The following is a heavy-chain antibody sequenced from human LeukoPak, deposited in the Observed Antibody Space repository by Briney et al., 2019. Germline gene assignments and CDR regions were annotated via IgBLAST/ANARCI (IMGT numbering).Heavy chain of an antibody. D-gene: IGHD5-18*01. J-gene: IGHJ4*02. Sequence: GGSLRLSCAASGFTFSSYGMSWVRQAPGKGLQWVSVIIGSGSSTYYADSVTGRFIISRDNSKNTLYLQMSSLRAEDTAIYYCAKEIHLWPTFDYWGQGTLVTVSS. CDR1: GFTFSSYG. CDR2: IIGSGSST. V-gene: IGHV3-23*01. CDR3: AKEIHLWPTFDY.